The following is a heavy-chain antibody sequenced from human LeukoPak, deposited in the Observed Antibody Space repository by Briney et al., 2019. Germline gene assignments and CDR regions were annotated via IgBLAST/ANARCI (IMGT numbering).Heavy chain of an antibody. Sequence: GGSLRLSCAASGLTFSSYSMNWVRQAPGKGLEWVSSISSSSSYIYYADSVKGRFTISRDNAKNSLYLQMNSLRAEDTAVYYCARDYYDSSGYYPNGAFDIWGQGTMVTVSS. J-gene: IGHJ3*02. D-gene: IGHD3-22*01. CDR2: ISSSSSYI. V-gene: IGHV3-21*01. CDR3: ARDYYDSSGYYPNGAFDI. CDR1: GLTFSSYS.